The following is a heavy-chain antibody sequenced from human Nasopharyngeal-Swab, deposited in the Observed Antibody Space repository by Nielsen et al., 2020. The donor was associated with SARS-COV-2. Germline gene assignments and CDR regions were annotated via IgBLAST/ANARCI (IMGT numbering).Heavy chain of an antibody. J-gene: IGHJ3*02. Sequence: GESLKISCKVSGYTFSTYWIGWVRQMSGKGLEWMGVIYPGDSATKYSPSFQGQVTISADNSISTAYLQWSSLKAADTALYYCATLSSPWAYNILTGSALDVFDIWGQGTTVTVSS. CDR1: GYTFSTYW. CDR3: ATLSSPWAYNILTGSALDVFDI. V-gene: IGHV5-51*01. D-gene: IGHD3-9*01. CDR2: IYPGDSAT.